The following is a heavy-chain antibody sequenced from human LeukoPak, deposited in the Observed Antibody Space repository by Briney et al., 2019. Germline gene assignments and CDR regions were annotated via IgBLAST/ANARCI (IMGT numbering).Heavy chain of an antibody. CDR2: IYHSGST. CDR3: ARPQSSLGGFWSFDL. V-gene: IGHV4-38-2*02. J-gene: IGHJ2*01. CDR1: GSSFSGAYY. Sequence: SETLSLTCTVSGSSFSGAYYWGWIRQSPGKGLEWIGSIYHSGSTYSNPSLESRVTISVDTSKNQFTLKLSSVTATDTAVYYCARPQSSLGGFWSFDLWGPGTLVTVSS.